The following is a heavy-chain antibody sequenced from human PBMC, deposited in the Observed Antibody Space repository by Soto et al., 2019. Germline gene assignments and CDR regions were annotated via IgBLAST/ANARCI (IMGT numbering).Heavy chain of an antibody. D-gene: IGHD1-26*01. J-gene: IGHJ2*01. CDR3: ARLEVGLWYFDL. V-gene: IGHV4-59*08. CDR2: MYDRGST. Sequence: LQESGPGLVKPSETLSLTCLVSGVSIKSYYWSWIRQSPGEGLEWIGYMYDRGSTNYNPSLRSGVSLSIDTTNSHFSLSLASVTAADSAVYYCARLEVGLWYFDLWGPGTLVTVSS. CDR1: GVSIKSYY.